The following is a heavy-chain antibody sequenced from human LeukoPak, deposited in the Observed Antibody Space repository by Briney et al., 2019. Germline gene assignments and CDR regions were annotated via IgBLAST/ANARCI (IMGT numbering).Heavy chain of an antibody. J-gene: IGHJ4*02. CDR2: IYYSGST. V-gene: IGHV4-39*01. CDR3: ARLGTAIVDS. Sequence: AETLSLTCTVSGGSIRSSSYYWGWIRQPPGKGLEWIGSIYYSGSTYYNPSLKSRVTISVDTSKNQFSLNPSSVTAADTAVYYCARLGTAIVDSWGEGTLVTVSS. D-gene: IGHD2-2*02. CDR1: GGSIRSSSYY.